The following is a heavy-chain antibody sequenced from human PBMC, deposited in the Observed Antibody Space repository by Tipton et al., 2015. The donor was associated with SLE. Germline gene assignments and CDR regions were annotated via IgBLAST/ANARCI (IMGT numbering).Heavy chain of an antibody. V-gene: IGHV4-59*01. CDR1: GGSFSDYY. CDR2: IYYSGST. J-gene: IGHJ3*02. Sequence: TLSLTCAVYGGSFSDYYWSWIRQPPGRGLEWIGYIYYSGSTNYNPSLKSRVTISVDTSKNQFPLKLSSVTAADTAVYYCARAEGSWDAFDIWGQGTMVTVSS. CDR3: ARAEGSWDAFDI. D-gene: IGHD2-15*01.